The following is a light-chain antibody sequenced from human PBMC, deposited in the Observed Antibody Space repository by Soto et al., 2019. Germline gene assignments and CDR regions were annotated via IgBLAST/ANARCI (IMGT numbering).Light chain of an antibody. CDR3: QQYGNSPPWT. CDR2: SAS. V-gene: IGKV3-20*01. CDR1: QSVISRY. J-gene: IGKJ1*01. Sequence: EILLTQFPGTLSVSPGERATLSCRASQSVISRYLAWYQQKPGQAPRLLIYSASSRATGIPDRFSGSGSGTDFTLTISRLEPEDFAVYYCQQYGNSPPWTFGQGTKVDIK.